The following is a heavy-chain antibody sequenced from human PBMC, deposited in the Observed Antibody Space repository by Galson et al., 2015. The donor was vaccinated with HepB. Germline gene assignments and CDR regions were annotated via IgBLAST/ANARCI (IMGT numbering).Heavy chain of an antibody. Sequence: SLRLSCAASGFTFSSYWMSWARQAPGKGLEWVANIKQDGSEKYYVDSVKGRFTISRDNAKNSLYLQMNSLRAEDTAVYYCARDRLAVAGNAEEYFDYWGQGTLVTVSS. V-gene: IGHV3-7*03. CDR2: IKQDGSEK. CDR3: ARDRLAVAGNAEEYFDY. J-gene: IGHJ4*02. CDR1: GFTFSSYW. D-gene: IGHD6-19*01.